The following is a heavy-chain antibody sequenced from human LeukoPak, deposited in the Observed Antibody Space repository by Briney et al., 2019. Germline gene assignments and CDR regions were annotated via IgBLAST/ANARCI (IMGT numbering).Heavy chain of an antibody. J-gene: IGHJ4*02. CDR3: ARVSRSSGWFHLGYFDY. V-gene: IGHV3-11*01. D-gene: IGHD6-19*01. CDR2: ISSSGSTI. Sequence: PGGSLRLSCAASGFTFSDYYMSWIRQAPGKGLEWVSYISSSGSTIYYADSVKGRFTISRDNAKNSPYLQMNSLRAEDTAVYYCARVSRSSGWFHLGYFDYWGQGTLVTVSS. CDR1: GFTFSDYY.